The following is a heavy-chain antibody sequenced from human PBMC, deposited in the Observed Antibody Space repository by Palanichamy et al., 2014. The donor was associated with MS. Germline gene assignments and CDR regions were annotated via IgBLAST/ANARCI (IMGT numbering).Heavy chain of an antibody. CDR3: ARLGSGWCVDY. CDR2: IWYDGNNK. D-gene: IGHD6-19*01. CDR1: GFIFSSYG. V-gene: IGHV3-33*01. J-gene: IGHJ4*02. Sequence: QVQLVESGGGVVQPGRSLRLSCAASGFIFSSYGMHWVRQAPGKGLEWVAVIWYDGNNKYYAASVKGRFTISRDNSKNTLYLQMNSLIAEDTAVYYCARLGSGWCVDYWGQGTLVTVSS.